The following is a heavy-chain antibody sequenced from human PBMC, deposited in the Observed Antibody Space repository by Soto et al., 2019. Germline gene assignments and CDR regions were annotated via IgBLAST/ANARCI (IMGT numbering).Heavy chain of an antibody. J-gene: IGHJ2*01. CDR2: IYYNGNT. CDR1: GGAISGSDSFY. Sequence: QVQLQESGPGLVKSSQTLSLTCTVSGGAISGSDSFYWSWIRQHPEKGLEWIGYIYYNGNTYYRPSLKPRITMSVDTSKNQFSLKLRPVTAADTAVYYCARDRRGGVGLGEFDIWGRGTLVSVSS. CDR3: ARDRRGGVGLGEFDI. D-gene: IGHD3-16*01. V-gene: IGHV4-31*03.